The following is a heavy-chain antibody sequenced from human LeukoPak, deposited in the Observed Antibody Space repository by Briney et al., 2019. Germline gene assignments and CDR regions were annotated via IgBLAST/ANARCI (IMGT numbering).Heavy chain of an antibody. CDR1: GFTFSSYA. J-gene: IGHJ3*02. CDR3: AKDSGGHYSYDAFDI. V-gene: IGHV3-23*01. D-gene: IGHD3-22*01. Sequence: QPGGSLRLACAGSGFTFSSYAMSWVRQAPGKGLEGVTAISGSGGSTYYADSVKGRFTISRDKSKNTLYLQMNSLRAEDTAVYYCAKDSGGHYSYDAFDIWGQGTMVTVSS. CDR2: ISGSGGST.